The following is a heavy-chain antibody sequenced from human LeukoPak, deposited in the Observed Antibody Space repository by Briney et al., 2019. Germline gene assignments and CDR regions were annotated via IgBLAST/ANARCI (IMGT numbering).Heavy chain of an antibody. CDR2: IKQDGSEK. CDR3: AREGTLLLWFGELHY. J-gene: IGHJ4*02. Sequence: GGSLRLSCAASGFTFSSYWMGWVRQAPGKGLEWVANIKQDGSEKYYVDSVKGRFTISRDNAKNSLYLQMNSQRAEDTAVYYCAREGTLLLWFGELHYWGQGTLVTVSS. V-gene: IGHV3-7*03. CDR1: GFTFSSYW. D-gene: IGHD3-10*01.